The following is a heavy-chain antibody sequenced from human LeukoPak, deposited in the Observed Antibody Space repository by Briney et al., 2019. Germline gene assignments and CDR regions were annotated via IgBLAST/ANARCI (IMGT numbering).Heavy chain of an antibody. D-gene: IGHD3-16*01. V-gene: IGHV4-59*12. CDR3: AREGGTYTAP. J-gene: IGHJ5*02. CDR2: IYYSGST. Sequence: SETLSLTCTVSGGSISSYYWSWIRQPPGKGLGWIGYIYYSGSTNYNPSLKSRVTISVDTSKNQFSLKLSSVTAADTAVYYCAREGGTYTAPWGQGTLVTVSS. CDR1: GGSISSYY.